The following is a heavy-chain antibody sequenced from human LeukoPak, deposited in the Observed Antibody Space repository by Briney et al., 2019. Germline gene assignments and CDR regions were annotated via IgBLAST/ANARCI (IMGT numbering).Heavy chain of an antibody. CDR3: ARHPELYFFDY. Sequence: MPSGTLSLTCDVSGASISSYYWSWIRQPPGKGLEWIGYISYSGSTNYNPSLKSRVTISADTSKNQVSLTLSSVTAADTAVYYCARHPELYFFDYWGQGTLVTVSS. V-gene: IGHV4-59*08. J-gene: IGHJ4*02. CDR2: ISYSGST. D-gene: IGHD3-10*01. CDR1: GASISSYY.